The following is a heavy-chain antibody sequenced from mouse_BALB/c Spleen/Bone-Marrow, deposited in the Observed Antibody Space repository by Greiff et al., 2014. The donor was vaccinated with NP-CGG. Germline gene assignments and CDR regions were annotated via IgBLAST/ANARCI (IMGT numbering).Heavy chain of an antibody. V-gene: IGHV2-6-5*01. D-gene: IGHD4-1*01. J-gene: IGHJ2*01. Sequence: VNVVESGPGLVAPSQSLSITCTVPGFSLTDYGVSWIRQPPGKGLEWLGVIWGGGITYYNSTLKSRLSISKDNSKNQVFLKMNSLQTDDTAMYYCAKLNWDEGDYWGQGTTLTVSS. CDR1: GFSLTDYG. CDR3: AKLNWDEGDY. CDR2: IWGGGIT.